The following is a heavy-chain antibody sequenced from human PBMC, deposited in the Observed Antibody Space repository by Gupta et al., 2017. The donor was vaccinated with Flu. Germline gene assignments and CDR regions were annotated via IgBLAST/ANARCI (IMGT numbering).Heavy chain of an antibody. D-gene: IGHD2-2*01. CDR1: GGSFSGYY. CDR3: ARGDCSSTSCRRKVGYYYYGMDV. J-gene: IGHJ6*02. V-gene: IGHV4-34*01. Sequence: QVQLQQWGAGLLKPSETLSLTCAVYGGSFSGYYWSWIRQPPGKGLEWIGEINHSGSTNYNPSLKSRVTISVDTSKNQFSLKLSSVTAADTAVYYCARGDCSSTSCRRKVGYYYYGMDVWGQGTTVTVSS. CDR2: INHSGST.